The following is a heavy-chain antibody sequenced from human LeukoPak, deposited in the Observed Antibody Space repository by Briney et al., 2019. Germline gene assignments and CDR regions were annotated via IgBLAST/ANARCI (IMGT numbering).Heavy chain of an antibody. Sequence: SETLSLTCTVSGGSISSGGYYWSWIRQHPGKGLEWIGYIYYSGSTYYNPSLKSRVTISVDTSKNQFSLKLSSVTAADTAVYYCAREVPGRYDLGAFDIWGQGTMVTVSS. D-gene: IGHD3/OR15-3a*01. CDR3: AREVPGRYDLGAFDI. V-gene: IGHV4-31*03. CDR2: IYYSGST. CDR1: GGSISSGGYY. J-gene: IGHJ3*02.